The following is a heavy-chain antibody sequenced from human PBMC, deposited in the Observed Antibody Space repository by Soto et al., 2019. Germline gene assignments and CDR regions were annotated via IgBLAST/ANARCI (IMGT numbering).Heavy chain of an antibody. CDR2: ISNNGINK. CDR1: GFTFRTYG. J-gene: IGHJ6*02. CDR3: AKVIRADSTSSNFYYYSGLDV. D-gene: IGHD6-6*01. Sequence: QVQLVEAGGGAVQPGRSLRLSCAASGFTFRTYGMHWVRQAPGKGLEWLAVISNNGINKYYADSVKGRFTISSDNSRDTLFLQMNSLRGEDTAIYYCAKVIRADSTSSNFYYYSGLDVWGQGTTVTAS. V-gene: IGHV3-30*18.